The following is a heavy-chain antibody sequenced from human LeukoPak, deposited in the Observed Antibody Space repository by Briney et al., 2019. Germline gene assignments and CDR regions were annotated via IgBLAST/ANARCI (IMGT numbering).Heavy chain of an antibody. V-gene: IGHV1-2*02. CDR2: INPNSGDT. J-gene: IGHJ4*02. CDR3: ARDSRVVVGGTSAFDY. Sequence: ASVKVSCKASGYTFTGYYMHWVRQAPGQGLEWMGWINPNSGDTNYAQKFQGRVTMTRDTSISTAYMELSRLRSDDTAVYYCARDSRVVVGGTSAFDYWGQGTLVTVSS. CDR1: GYTFTGYY. D-gene: IGHD1-26*01.